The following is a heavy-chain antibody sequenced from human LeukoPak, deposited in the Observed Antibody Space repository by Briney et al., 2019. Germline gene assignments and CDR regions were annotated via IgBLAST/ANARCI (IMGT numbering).Heavy chain of an antibody. CDR1: GYTFTSYA. D-gene: IGHD4-11*01. V-gene: IGHV7-4-1*02. CDR3: ASHPHDYSNLGGMDV. J-gene: IGHJ6*02. Sequence: ASVKVSCKASGYTFTSYAMNWVRQAPGQGLEWMGWINTNTGNPTYAQGFTGRFVFSLDTSVSTAYLQISSLKAEDTAVYYCASHPHDYSNLGGMDVWGQGTTVTVSS. CDR2: INTNTGNP.